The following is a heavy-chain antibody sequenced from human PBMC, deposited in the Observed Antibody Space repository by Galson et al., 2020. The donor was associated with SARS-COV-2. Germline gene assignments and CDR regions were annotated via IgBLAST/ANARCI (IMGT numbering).Heavy chain of an antibody. CDR3: ARGRIGVVPAPILGLGPYYEYYAMDV. CDR1: VGSLSGFS. CDR2: INHSGSA. D-gene: IGHD2-2*01. Sequence: ETSVTLSLTCAVYVGSLSGFSWSWVRQSPGKGLEWIGEINHSGSANYNPSLKSRVTISVDTSKNQFSLKLTSVTAAETGVYFCARGRIGVVPAPILGLGPYYEYYAMDVWGQGTTITVSS. J-gene: IGHJ6*02. V-gene: IGHV4-34*01.